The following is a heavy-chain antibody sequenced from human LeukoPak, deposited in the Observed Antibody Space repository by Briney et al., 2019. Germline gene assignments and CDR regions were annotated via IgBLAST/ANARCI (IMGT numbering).Heavy chain of an antibody. Sequence: GGSLSLTCAAYGVTFSSYSRSWIRQPPGKGLEWVGAISGSGSTTYNADTVKGRFTICRDNSKNTLYLQMNSLRAEDTAVYYCAKGGVVVVAATPFYDAFDIWGQGTMVTVSS. J-gene: IGHJ3*02. CDR1: GVTFSSYS. V-gene: IGHV3-23*01. CDR2: ISGSGSTT. D-gene: IGHD2-15*01. CDR3: AKGGVVVVAATPFYDAFDI.